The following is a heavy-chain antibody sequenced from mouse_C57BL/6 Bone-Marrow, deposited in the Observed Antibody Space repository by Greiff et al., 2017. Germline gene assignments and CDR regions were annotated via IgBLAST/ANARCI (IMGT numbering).Heavy chain of an antibody. J-gene: IGHJ1*03. CDR3: ARWLLRWDYWYVDV. V-gene: IGHV1-9*01. Sequence: QVQLQQSGAELMKPGASVKLSCKATGYTFTGYWIEWVKQRPGHGLEWIGEILPGIGSTNYNEKFKGKATFTADTSSNTAYMQLSSLTTEDSAIYYCARWLLRWDYWYVDVWGTGTTVTVSS. CDR2: ILPGIGST. D-gene: IGHD2-3*01. CDR1: GYTFTGYW.